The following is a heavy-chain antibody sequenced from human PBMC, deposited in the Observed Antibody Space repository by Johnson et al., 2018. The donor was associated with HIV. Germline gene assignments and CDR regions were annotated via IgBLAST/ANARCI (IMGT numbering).Heavy chain of an antibody. D-gene: IGHD3-16*01. CDR3: AGEGDGLRVSDDAFDI. CDR2: ISYDGGRT. CDR1: GFTFSSYP. J-gene: IGHJ3*02. V-gene: IGHV3-30*04. Sequence: QVQLVESGGGLVQPGGSLRLSCAASGFTFSSYPMHWVRQAPGKGLEWVAIISYDGGRTYYADSVNGRFTVSRDNSKNTLYLQINSLRPEDTAVYYGAGEGDGLRVSDDAFDIWGQGTMVTVSS.